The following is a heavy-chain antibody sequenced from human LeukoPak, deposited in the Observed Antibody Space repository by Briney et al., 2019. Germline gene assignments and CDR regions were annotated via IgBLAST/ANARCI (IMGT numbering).Heavy chain of an antibody. J-gene: IGHJ5*02. V-gene: IGHV1-2*02. CDR1: GYTFTGYY. D-gene: IGHD3-22*01. CDR3: ARTYYYDSSGYHH. CDR2: INPNSGGT. Sequence: GASVKVSCKASGYTFTGYYIHWVRQAPGQGLEWMGWINPNSGGTNYAQKFQGRVTMTRDTSISTAYMELSRLRSDDTAVYYCARTYYYDSSGYHHWGQGTLVTVSS.